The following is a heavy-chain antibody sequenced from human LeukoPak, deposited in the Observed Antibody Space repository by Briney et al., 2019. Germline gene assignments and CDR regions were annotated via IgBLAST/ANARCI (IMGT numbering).Heavy chain of an antibody. Sequence: PSETLSLTCTVSGGSISSYYWSWIRQPPGKGLEWIGYIYYSGSTKYNPSLKSRVIISADTSKNQFSLKLSSVTAADTAVYYCARHKGGSYRGAFDIWGQGTMVTVSS. CDR2: IYYSGST. V-gene: IGHV4-59*08. CDR3: ARHKGGSYRGAFDI. CDR1: GGSISSYY. J-gene: IGHJ3*02. D-gene: IGHD3-16*02.